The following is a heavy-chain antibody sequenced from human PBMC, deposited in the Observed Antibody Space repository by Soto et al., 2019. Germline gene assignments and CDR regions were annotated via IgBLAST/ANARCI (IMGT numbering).Heavy chain of an antibody. Sequence: HPGGSLRLSCAASGFTFSSYAMSWVRQAPGKGLEWVSAISGSGGSTYYADSVKGRFTISRDNSKNTLYLQMNSLRAEDTAVYYCAKFFSLGWYSPYFDYWGQGTLVTVSS. D-gene: IGHD6-19*01. J-gene: IGHJ4*02. CDR3: AKFFSLGWYSPYFDY. CDR2: ISGSGGST. V-gene: IGHV3-23*01. CDR1: GFTFSSYA.